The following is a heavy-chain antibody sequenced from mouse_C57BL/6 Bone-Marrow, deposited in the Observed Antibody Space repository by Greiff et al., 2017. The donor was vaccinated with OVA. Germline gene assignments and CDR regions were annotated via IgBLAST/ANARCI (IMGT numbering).Heavy chain of an antibody. J-gene: IGHJ1*03. V-gene: IGHV5-4*03. D-gene: IGHD2-4*01. CDR1: GFTFSSYA. CDR2: ISDGGSYT. Sequence: EVKVEESGGGLVKPGGSLKLSCAASGFTFSSYAMSWVRQTPEKRLEWVATISDGGSYTYYPDNVKGRFTISRDNAKNNLYLQRSHLKSEDTAMYYCARAPYDYDWYFDVWGTGTTVTVSS. CDR3: ARAPYDYDWYFDV.